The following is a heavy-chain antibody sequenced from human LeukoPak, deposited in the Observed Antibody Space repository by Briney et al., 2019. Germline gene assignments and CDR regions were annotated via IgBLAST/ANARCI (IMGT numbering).Heavy chain of an antibody. D-gene: IGHD2-21*01. J-gene: IGHJ3*01. CDR2: ISGSGAT. V-gene: IGHV3-11*01. CDR3: ARDPMHNGGNSGAFDF. CDR1: GFTFSHHF. Sequence: GGSLRLSCAASGFTFSHHFMTWIRQAPGKGLEWISYISGSGATYHASSVQGRFTISRDNAQNSLWLQMSSLRAEDTAVYYCARDPMHNGGNSGAFDFWGQGTLVTVSS.